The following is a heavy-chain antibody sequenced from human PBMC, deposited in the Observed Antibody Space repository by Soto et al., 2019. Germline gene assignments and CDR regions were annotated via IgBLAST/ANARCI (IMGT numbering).Heavy chain of an antibody. Sequence: QITLKESGPTLVKPTQTLTLTCTFSGFSLSTSGVGVGWIRQPPGKALEWLALIYWDDDKRYSPSLKSRLTITKATSKNQVVLTMTNMDSVDTATYYCAHSNYDILTGYSPDWFDPWGQGTLVTVSS. J-gene: IGHJ5*02. CDR3: AHSNYDILTGYSPDWFDP. D-gene: IGHD3-9*01. V-gene: IGHV2-5*02. CDR1: GFSLSTSGVG. CDR2: IYWDDDK.